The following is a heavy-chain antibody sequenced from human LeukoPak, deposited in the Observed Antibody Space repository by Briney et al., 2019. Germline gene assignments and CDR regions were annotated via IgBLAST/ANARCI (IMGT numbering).Heavy chain of an antibody. J-gene: IGHJ4*02. CDR1: GGSISGYY. Sequence: SETLSLTCIVSGGSISGYYWSWIRQPPGRGLEWIGYISDAGTSIYNPSLKNRLSMLVDTSKNHFYLYLTSVTAADTAIYYCARTRTYLDYWGQGALVTVSS. D-gene: IGHD1-7*01. CDR3: ARTRTYLDY. V-gene: IGHV4-59*01. CDR2: ISDAGTS.